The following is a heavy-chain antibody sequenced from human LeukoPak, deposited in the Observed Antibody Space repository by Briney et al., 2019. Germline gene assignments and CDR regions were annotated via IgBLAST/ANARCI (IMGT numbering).Heavy chain of an antibody. V-gene: IGHV3-11*01. CDR2: ISSSGSTI. J-gene: IGHJ6*02. Sequence: GRSLRLSCAASGFTFSDYYMSWIRQAPGKGLEWVSYISSSGSTIYYADSVKGRFTISRDNAKNSLYLQMNSLRAEDTAVYYCARDMAKVVVAATYYYYGMDVWGQGTTVTVSS. CDR1: GFTFSDYY. CDR3: ARDMAKVVVAATYYYYGMDV. D-gene: IGHD2-15*01.